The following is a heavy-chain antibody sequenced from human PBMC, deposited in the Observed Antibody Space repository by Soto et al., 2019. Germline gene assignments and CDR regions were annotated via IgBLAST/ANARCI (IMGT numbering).Heavy chain of an antibody. CDR2: IWANGITK. J-gene: IGHJ4*02. V-gene: IGHV3-33*08. Sequence: QVQLVESGGGVVQPGMSLRLSCTVSGLTFSTYGMHWVRQAPGKGLEWVAVIWANGITKDYAASLKGRFTISKDNAKNTLYLDMNTLSVDDTAVYYCATDRGGSPFDYWGQGTLVTVSS. D-gene: IGHD1-26*01. CDR3: ATDRGGSPFDY. CDR1: GLTFSTYG.